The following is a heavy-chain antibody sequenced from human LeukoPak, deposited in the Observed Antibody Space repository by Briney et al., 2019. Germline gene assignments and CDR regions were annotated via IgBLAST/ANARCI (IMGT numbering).Heavy chain of an antibody. CDR3: AHRSYPYCSSTSCRYNWFDP. CDR2: IYWNDDK. CDR1: GFSLSTSGVG. J-gene: IGHJ5*02. V-gene: IGHV2-5*01. D-gene: IGHD2-2*01. Sequence: ESGPTLVKPTQTLTLTCTFSGFSLSTSGVGVGWIRQPPGKALEWLALIYWNDDKRYSPSLKSRLTITKDTSKNQVVLTMTNMDPVDTATYYCAHRSYPYCSSTSCRYNWFDPWGQGTLGTVSS.